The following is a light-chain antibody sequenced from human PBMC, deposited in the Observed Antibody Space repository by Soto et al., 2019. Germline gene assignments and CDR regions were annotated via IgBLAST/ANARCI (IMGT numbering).Light chain of an antibody. CDR1: SSNIGSNT. CDR3: AAWDDSLNEV. V-gene: IGLV1-44*01. Sequence: QSVLTQPLSASGTAGQRVTISCSGSSSNIGSNTVNWYQQLPGTAPKLLIYSNNQRPSGVPDRFSGSKSGTSASLAISGLQSEDEADYYCAAWDDSLNEVFGTGTKVTVL. CDR2: SNN. J-gene: IGLJ1*01.